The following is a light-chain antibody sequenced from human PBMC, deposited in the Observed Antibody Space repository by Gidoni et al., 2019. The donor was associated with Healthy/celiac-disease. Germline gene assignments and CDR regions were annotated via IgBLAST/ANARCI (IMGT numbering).Light chain of an antibody. V-gene: IGLV3-10*01. CDR1: ALPKKY. CDR3: YSTDSSGNHCWV. Sequence: SYELTQPPSVSVSPGPTARITCPGDALPKKYAYWYQQKSGPAPVLVIYEDSKRPSGVPERLSGSSSGTMATLAISGAQVEDEADYYFYSTDSSGNHCWVFGGGTKLTVL. J-gene: IGLJ2*01. CDR2: EDS.